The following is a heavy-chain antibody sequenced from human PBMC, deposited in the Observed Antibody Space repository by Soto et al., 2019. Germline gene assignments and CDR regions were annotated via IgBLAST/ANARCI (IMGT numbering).Heavy chain of an antibody. D-gene: IGHD3-10*01. Sequence: SQTLSLTCAISGDSVSSNSAAWNWIRQSPSRGLEWLGRTYYRSKWYNDYAVSVKSRITINPDTSKNQFSLRLTSVTAADTAVYYCARDGYDGSGSPYPAYWGPGTQVTVSS. CDR2: TYYRSKWYN. J-gene: IGHJ4*02. CDR3: ARDGYDGSGSPYPAY. CDR1: GDSVSSNSAA. V-gene: IGHV6-1*01.